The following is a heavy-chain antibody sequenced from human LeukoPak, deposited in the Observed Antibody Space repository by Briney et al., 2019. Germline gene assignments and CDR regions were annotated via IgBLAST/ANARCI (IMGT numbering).Heavy chain of an antibody. CDR3: ARVDRYYYDSSGYYFFD. D-gene: IGHD3-22*01. CDR2: IYYSGST. V-gene: IGHV4-30-4*01. Sequence: SETLSLTCAVYGGSFSGYYWSWIRQPPGKGLEWIGYIYYSGSTYYNPSLKSRVTISVDTSKNQFSLKLSSVTAADTAVYYCARVDRYYYDSSGYYFFDWGQGTLVTVSS. J-gene: IGHJ4*02. CDR1: GGSFSGYY.